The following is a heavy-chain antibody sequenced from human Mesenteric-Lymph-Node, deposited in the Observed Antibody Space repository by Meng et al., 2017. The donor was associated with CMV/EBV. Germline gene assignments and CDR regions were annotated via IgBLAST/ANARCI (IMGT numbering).Heavy chain of an antibody. CDR3: ARISDLHYDILTGYYMVDY. CDR2: IRYDGTNK. CDR1: GFMFSNYH. J-gene: IGHJ4*02. D-gene: IGHD3-9*01. V-gene: IGHV3-30*02. Sequence: GESLKISCTASGFMFSNYHMQWVRQAPGKGLEWVAFIRYDGTNKYYAESVKGRFTVSRDNSKNTLSLQMNSLRAEDTAVYYCARISDLHYDILTGYYMVDYWGQGTLVTVSS.